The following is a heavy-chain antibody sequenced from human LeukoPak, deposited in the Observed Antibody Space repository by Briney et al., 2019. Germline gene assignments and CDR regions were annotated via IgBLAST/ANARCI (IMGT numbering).Heavy chain of an antibody. D-gene: IGHD4-17*01. CDR2: IYYSGST. V-gene: IGHV4-59*08. Sequence: NTSETLSLTCTVSGGSISSYYWSWIRQPPGKGLEWIGYIYYSGSTNYNPSLKSRVTISVDTSKNQFSLKLSSVTAADTAVYYCARQSRDGDYIAKLFDYWGQGTLVTVSS. J-gene: IGHJ4*02. CDR1: GGSISSYY. CDR3: ARQSRDGDYIAKLFDY.